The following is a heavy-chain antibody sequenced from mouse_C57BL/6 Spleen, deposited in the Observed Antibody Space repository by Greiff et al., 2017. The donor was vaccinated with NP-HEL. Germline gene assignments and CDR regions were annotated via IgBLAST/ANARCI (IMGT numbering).Heavy chain of an antibody. CDR3: ARDIYYYGSSLRGDY. V-gene: IGHV1-82*01. Sequence: QVQLQQSGPELVKPGASVKISCKASGYAFSSSWMNWVKQRPGKGLEWIGRIYPGDGDTNYNGKFKGKATLTADKSSSTAYMQLSSLTSEDSAVYFCARDIYYYGSSLRGDYWGQGTSVTVSS. CDR1: GYAFSSSW. CDR2: IYPGDGDT. D-gene: IGHD1-1*01. J-gene: IGHJ4*01.